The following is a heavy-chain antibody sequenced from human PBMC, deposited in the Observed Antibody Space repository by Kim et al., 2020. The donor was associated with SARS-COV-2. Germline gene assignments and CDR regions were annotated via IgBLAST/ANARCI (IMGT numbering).Heavy chain of an antibody. CDR3: ASSGYYDSSGYPVFDY. V-gene: IGHV4-4*02. CDR1: GGSISSSNW. D-gene: IGHD3-22*01. CDR2: IYHSGST. J-gene: IGHJ4*02. Sequence: SETLSLTCAVSGGSISSSNWWSWVRQPPGKGLEWIGEIYHSGSTNYNPSLKSRVTISVDKSKNQFSLKLSSVTAADTAVYYCASSGYYDSSGYPVFDYWGQGTLVTVSS.